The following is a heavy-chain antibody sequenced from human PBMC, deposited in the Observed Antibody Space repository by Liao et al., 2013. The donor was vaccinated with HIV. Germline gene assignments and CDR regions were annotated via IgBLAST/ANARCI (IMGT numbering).Heavy chain of an antibody. V-gene: IGHV4-4*07. J-gene: IGHJ5*02. CDR3: ARVDQYYDFWNGYENWFDP. Sequence: QVQLQESGPGLVKPSETLSLTCTVSGGSISNYYWSWIRQPAGKGLEWIGRIYTSGSTNYNPSLKSRVTMSVDTSKNQFSLKLSSVTAADTAVYYCARVDQYYDFWNGYENWFDPWGQGTLVTVSS. D-gene: IGHD3-3*01. CDR2: IYTSGST. CDR1: GGSISNYY.